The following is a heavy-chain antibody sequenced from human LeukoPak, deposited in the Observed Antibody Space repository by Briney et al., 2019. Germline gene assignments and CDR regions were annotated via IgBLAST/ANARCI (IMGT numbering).Heavy chain of an antibody. V-gene: IGHV3-66*02. D-gene: IGHD3-22*01. J-gene: IGHJ3*02. CDR1: GFTVSSNY. Sequence: GSLRLSCAASGFTVSSNYMSWVRQAPGKGLEWVSVIYSGGSTYYADSVKGRFTISRDNSKNTLYLQMNSLRAEDTAVYYCARESLGSYYDSSGYYLGAFDIWGQGTMVTVS. CDR3: ARESLGSYYDSSGYYLGAFDI. CDR2: IYSGGST.